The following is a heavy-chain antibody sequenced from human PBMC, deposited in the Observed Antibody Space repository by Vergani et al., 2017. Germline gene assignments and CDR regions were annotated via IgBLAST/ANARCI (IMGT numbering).Heavy chain of an antibody. CDR3: AKWFSYGYSEYYFDF. J-gene: IGHJ4*02. D-gene: IGHD5-18*01. Sequence: EVRLLESGGGLVQPGGSLRLSCEVSGFTFGHYAMTWVRQAPGKGLEWVSGISDSAGRTYYADSVKGQFTISRDNSKNTLYLQMNSLRADDTAVYFCAKWFSYGYSEYYFDFWGQGTPVTVSS. V-gene: IGHV3-23*01. CDR1: GFTFGHYA. CDR2: ISDSAGRT.